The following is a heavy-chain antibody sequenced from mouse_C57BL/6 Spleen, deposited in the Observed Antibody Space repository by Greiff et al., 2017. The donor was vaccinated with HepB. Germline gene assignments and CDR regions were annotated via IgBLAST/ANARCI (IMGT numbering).Heavy chain of an antibody. CDR1: GYTFTSYG. CDR3: ARGNWDY. Sequence: QVQLQQSGAELARPGDSVKLSCKASGYTFTSYGISWVKQSPGQGLEWIGEMYPRSGNNYYNAKFKGKATLTADKSSRTEYIELRSLTSEDAAVYLCARGNWDYWGQGTTLTVSS. D-gene: IGHD2-1*01. V-gene: IGHV1-81*01. J-gene: IGHJ2*01. CDR2: MYPRSGNN.